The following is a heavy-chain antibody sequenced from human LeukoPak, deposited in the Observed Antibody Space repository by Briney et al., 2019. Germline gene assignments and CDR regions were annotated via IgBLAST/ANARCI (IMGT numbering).Heavy chain of an antibody. CDR2: ISYDGSNK. CDR3: AKEYYYDSSGYDY. CDR1: GFTFSSYG. D-gene: IGHD3-22*01. V-gene: IGHV3-30*18. J-gene: IGHJ4*02. Sequence: GGSLRLSCAASGFTFSSYGMHWVRQAPGKGLERVAVISYDGSNKYYADSVKGRFTISRDNSKNTLYLQMNSLRAEAKAVYYCAKEYYYDSSGYDYWGQGTLVTVSS.